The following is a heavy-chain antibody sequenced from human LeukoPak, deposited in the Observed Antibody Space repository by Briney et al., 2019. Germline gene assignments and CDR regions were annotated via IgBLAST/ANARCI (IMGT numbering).Heavy chain of an antibody. D-gene: IGHD5-24*01. V-gene: IGHV1-58*02. CDR2: IVVGSGNT. CDR1: GFTFTSSA. J-gene: IGHJ4*02. CDR3: AAHVEMATITVY. Sequence: GASVKVSCKASGFTFTSSAMQWVRQARGQRLEWIGWIVVGSGNTNYAQKFQERVTITRDMSTSTAYMELSSLRSEDTAVYYCAAHVEMATITVYWGQGTLVTVSS.